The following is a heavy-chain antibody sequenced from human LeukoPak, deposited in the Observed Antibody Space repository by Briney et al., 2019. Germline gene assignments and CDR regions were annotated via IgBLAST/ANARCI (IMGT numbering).Heavy chain of an antibody. D-gene: IGHD5-12*01. CDR3: ARDPVSGYDSDPHFDY. Sequence: GGSLRLSCAASGFTFSSYWMSWVRRAPGKGLEWVANIKQDGSEKYYVDSVKGRFTISRDNAKNSLYLQMNSLRAEDTAVYYCARDPVSGYDSDPHFDYWGQGTLVTVSS. CDR2: IKQDGSEK. J-gene: IGHJ4*02. CDR1: GFTFSSYW. V-gene: IGHV3-7*01.